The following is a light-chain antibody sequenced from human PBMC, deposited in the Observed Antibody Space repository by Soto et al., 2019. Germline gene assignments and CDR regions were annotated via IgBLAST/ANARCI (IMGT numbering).Light chain of an antibody. CDR3: QQYGSSPTWT. J-gene: IGKJ1*01. CDR1: QSVSNTY. V-gene: IGKV3D-20*01. Sequence: EIVLTQSPATLSLSPGERATLSCGASQSVSNTYLAWYQHKPGLAPRLLVYHASSRATGIPDRFSGSGSGTDFTLTISRLEPEDFAVYYCQQYGSSPTWTFGQGTKVEIK. CDR2: HAS.